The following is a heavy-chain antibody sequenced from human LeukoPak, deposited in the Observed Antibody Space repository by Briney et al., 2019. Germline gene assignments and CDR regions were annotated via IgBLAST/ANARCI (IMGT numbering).Heavy chain of an antibody. D-gene: IGHD3-10*01. CDR2: IYYSGST. CDR3: ARRAPYGSGSYLYFDY. J-gene: IGHJ4*02. CDR1: GGSISSYY. V-gene: IGHV4-59*08. Sequence: SETLSLTCTVSGGSISSYYWSWIRQPPGKGLEWIGYIYYSGSTNYNPSLKSRVTISVDTSKNQFSLKPSSVTAADMAVYYCARRAPYGSGSYLYFDYWGQGTLVTVSS.